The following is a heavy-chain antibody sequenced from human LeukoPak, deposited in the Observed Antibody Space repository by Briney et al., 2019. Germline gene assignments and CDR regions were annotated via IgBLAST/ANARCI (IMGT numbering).Heavy chain of an antibody. CDR3: AKRFQGFGYNSNWPEDQYFDY. Sequence: GGSLRLSCAASGFTFSSYAMSWVRQAPGKGLEWVSAISGSGGSTYYADSVKGRFTISRDNSKNTLYLQMNSLRAEDTAVYYCAKRFQGFGYNSNWPEDQYFDYWGQGILVTVSS. CDR1: GFTFSSYA. V-gene: IGHV3-23*01. J-gene: IGHJ4*02. D-gene: IGHD6-13*01. CDR2: ISGSGGST.